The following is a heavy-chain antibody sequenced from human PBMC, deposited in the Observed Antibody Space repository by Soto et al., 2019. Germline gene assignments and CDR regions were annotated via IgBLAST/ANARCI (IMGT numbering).Heavy chain of an antibody. CDR1: CGSISSGDHY. V-gene: IGHV4-30-4*01. D-gene: IGHD3-16*01. CDR2: IYNSRST. CDR3: ARVVYRPVYFDS. Sequence: TLSLTFTVSCGSISSGDHYWSWIRQPPGKGLEWIGYIYNSRSTYYNPSLKSRLTISIDTSNNQFSLSLTSVTAADTAVYYCARVVYRPVYFDSGAQGTLRTASS. J-gene: IGHJ4*02.